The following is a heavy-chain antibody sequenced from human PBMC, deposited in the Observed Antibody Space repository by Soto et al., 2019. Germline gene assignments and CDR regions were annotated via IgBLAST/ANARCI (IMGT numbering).Heavy chain of an antibody. CDR1: GFTFSSYA. Sequence: GGSLRLSCAASGFTFSSYAMTWVRQAPGKGLEWVSAISGSGGSTYYADSVKGRFTISRDNSKNTLYLQMNSLRAEDTAVYYCARGPGDFVCNGGTCYFFDYWGQGTRVTVSS. D-gene: IGHD2-15*01. J-gene: IGHJ4*02. CDR3: ARGPGDFVCNGGTCYFFDY. CDR2: ISGSGGST. V-gene: IGHV3-23*01.